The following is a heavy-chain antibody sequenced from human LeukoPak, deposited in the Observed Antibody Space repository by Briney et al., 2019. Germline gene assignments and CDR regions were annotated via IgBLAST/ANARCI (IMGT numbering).Heavy chain of an antibody. Sequence: GGSLRLSCAASGFTFSTFAMIWVRQPPGKGLEWVSSIFPSSDEIHYADSVRGRFTISRDNSKSTLSLQMNSLRAEDTAIYYCATYGQVLLPFESGGQGTLVTVSS. V-gene: IGHV3-23*01. CDR1: GFTFSTFA. CDR2: IFPSSDEI. D-gene: IGHD2-8*02. J-gene: IGHJ4*02. CDR3: ATYGQVLLPFES.